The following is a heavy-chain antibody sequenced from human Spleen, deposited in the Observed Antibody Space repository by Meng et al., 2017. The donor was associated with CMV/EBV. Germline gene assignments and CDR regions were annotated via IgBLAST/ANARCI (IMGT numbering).Heavy chain of an antibody. Sequence: ASVKVSCKASGYTFTDYYVHWVRQDPGQGLEWMGWINPKTGDTIYAQKFQGRVTMTRDTSITTAYMELSSLTSDDAAVYYCAREGTGSTWLRVLKYWGQGALVTVSS. V-gene: IGHV1-2*02. D-gene: IGHD6-13*01. CDR3: AREGTGSTWLRVLKY. CDR1: GYTFTDYY. J-gene: IGHJ4*02. CDR2: INPKTGDT.